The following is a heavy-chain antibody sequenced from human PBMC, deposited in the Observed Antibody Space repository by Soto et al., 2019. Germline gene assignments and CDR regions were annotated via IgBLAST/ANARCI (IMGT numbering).Heavy chain of an antibody. J-gene: IGHJ3*02. D-gene: IGHD1-1*01. CDR2: ISSNGGST. CDR1: GFTFSSYA. V-gene: IGHV3-64*01. Sequence: EVQLVESGGGLVQPGGSLRLSCAASGFTFSSYAMHWVRQAPGKGLEYVSAISSNGGSTYYANSVKGRFTISRDNSKNTLYLQMGSLRAEDMAVYYCARTQHWNDVRGAFDIWGQGTMVTVSS. CDR3: ARTQHWNDVRGAFDI.